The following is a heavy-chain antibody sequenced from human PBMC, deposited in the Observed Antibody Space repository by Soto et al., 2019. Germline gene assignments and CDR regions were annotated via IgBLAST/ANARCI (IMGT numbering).Heavy chain of an antibody. D-gene: IGHD6-19*01. J-gene: IGHJ3*02. CDR3: AKYWATEYSSGWSAFDI. CDR2: ISGSGGST. V-gene: IGHV3-23*01. Sequence: QSGGSRRRSCGASGFTFSGYAMSWVGQAPGKGLEWVSAISGSGGSTYYADSVKGRFTISRDNSKNTLYLQMNSLRAEDTAVYYCAKYWATEYSSGWSAFDIWGQGKMVTFSS. CDR1: GFTFSGYA.